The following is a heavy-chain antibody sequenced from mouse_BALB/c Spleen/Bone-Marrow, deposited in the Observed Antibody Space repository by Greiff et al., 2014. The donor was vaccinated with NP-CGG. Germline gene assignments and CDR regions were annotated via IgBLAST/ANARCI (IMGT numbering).Heavy chain of an antibody. CDR3: ASPYYRYEGAWFAY. J-gene: IGHJ3*01. Sequence: EVQRVESGGGLVQPGGSRKLSCAASGFTFSSFGMHWVRQAPEKGLEWVAYISSGXXXXXXXXXXXXXXXXXXXXPKNTLFLQMTSLRSEDTAMYYCASPYYRYEGAWFAYWGQGTLVTVSA. CDR1: GFTFSSFG. CDR2: ISSGXXXX. D-gene: IGHD2-14*01. V-gene: IGHV5-17*02.